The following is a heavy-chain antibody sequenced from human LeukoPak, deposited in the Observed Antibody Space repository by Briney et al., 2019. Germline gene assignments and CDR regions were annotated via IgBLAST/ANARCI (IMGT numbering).Heavy chain of an antibody. CDR2: IYYSGST. CDR1: GGSITSYY. J-gene: IGHJ4*02. V-gene: IGHV4-59*05. D-gene: IGHD1-26*01. CDR3: ARQRRELVNYYFDY. Sequence: SETLSLTCTVSGGSITSYYWSWIRQPPGKGLEWIGSIYYSGSTYYNPSLKSRVTISVDTSKNQFSLKLSSVTAADTAVYYCARQRRELVNYYFDYWGQGTLVTVSS.